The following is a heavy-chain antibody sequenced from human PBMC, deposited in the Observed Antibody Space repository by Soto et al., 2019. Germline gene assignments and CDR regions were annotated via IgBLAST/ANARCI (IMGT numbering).Heavy chain of an antibody. CDR1: GGSISSGGYS. V-gene: IGHV4-30-2*01. J-gene: IGHJ3*02. CDR2: IYHSGGT. CDR3: ARPRKAPFDAFDI. Sequence: SETLSLTCAVSGGSISSGGYSWSWIRQPPGKGLEWIGYIYHSGGTYYNPSLKSRVTISVDRSKNQFSLKLSSVTAADTAVYYCARPRKAPFDAFDIWGQGTMVTVSS.